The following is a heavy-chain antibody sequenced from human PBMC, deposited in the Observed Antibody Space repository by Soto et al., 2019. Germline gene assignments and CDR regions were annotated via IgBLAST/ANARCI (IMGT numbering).Heavy chain of an antibody. CDR3: ARGLWFGQLYADF. J-gene: IGHJ4*02. CDR1: GFTVSSNY. V-gene: IGHV3-53*04. D-gene: IGHD3-10*01. Sequence: EVQLVESGGGLVQPGGSLRLSCEASGFTVSSNYMSWVRQAPGKGLEWVSVIYTSGSTYYADSVKCRFTMSRHNSKNTLFLQLNSLRNEDTAVYYCARGLWFGQLYADFWGQGTLVTVSS. CDR2: IYTSGST.